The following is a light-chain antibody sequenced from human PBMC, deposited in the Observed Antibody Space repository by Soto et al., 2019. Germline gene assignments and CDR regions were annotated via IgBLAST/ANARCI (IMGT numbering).Light chain of an antibody. V-gene: IGKV3-20*01. J-gene: IGKJ3*01. CDR3: QQYGSSIFT. CDR2: GAS. Sequence: EIVLTQSPGTLSLSPGERATLSCRASQSVSSSYLGWYQQKPGQAPRLLIYGASTRATGIPDRFSGSGSGTYFTITISRLEPEDFAVYYCQQYGSSIFTFGPGTKVDIK. CDR1: QSVSSSY.